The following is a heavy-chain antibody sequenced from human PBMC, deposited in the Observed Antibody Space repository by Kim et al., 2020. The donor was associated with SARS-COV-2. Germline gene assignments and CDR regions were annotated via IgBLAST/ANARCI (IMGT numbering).Heavy chain of an antibody. CDR1: GYSFDTHW. CDR3: ARLQGYYYDRSTYRFFDY. CDR2: IYPGDSET. Sequence: GESLKISCQGSGYSFDTHWIGWVRQIPGRGLEWMGIIYPGDSETKYSPSFQGQVTFSADKSINTAYLQWRSLKASDTAMYYCARLQGYYYDRSTYRFFDYWGQGTLVTVSS. J-gene: IGHJ4*02. V-gene: IGHV5-51*01. D-gene: IGHD3-22*01.